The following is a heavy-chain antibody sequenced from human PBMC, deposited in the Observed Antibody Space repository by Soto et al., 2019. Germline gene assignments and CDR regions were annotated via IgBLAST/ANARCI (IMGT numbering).Heavy chain of an antibody. CDR2: MNTNSDDT. CDR1: GYTFTSYD. CDR3: AREWSAAGHFYGMDV. J-gene: IGHJ6*02. D-gene: IGHD6-13*01. V-gene: IGHV1-8*01. Sequence: QVQLVQSGAEVKKPGASVQVSCKTSGYTFTSYDINWVRQAPGQGLEWVGWMNTNSDDTRSAQKFRGRLTLTRDKSMRAVYMKLSNLRPDDSAMYYCAREWSAAGHFYGMDVWGQGTTVAVSS.